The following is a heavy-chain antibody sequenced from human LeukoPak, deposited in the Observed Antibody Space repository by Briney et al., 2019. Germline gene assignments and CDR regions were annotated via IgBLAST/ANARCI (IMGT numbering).Heavy chain of an antibody. V-gene: IGHV1-69*05. Sequence: GASVKVSCKASGGTFSSYAISWVRQAPGQGLEWMGGIIPIFGTANYAQKSQGRVTITTDESTSTAYMELSSLRSEDTAVYYCARAPFSGSYYIGRLTFDYWGQGTLVTVSS. CDR1: GGTFSSYA. CDR3: ARAPFSGSYYIGRLTFDY. D-gene: IGHD1-26*01. J-gene: IGHJ4*02. CDR2: IIPIFGTA.